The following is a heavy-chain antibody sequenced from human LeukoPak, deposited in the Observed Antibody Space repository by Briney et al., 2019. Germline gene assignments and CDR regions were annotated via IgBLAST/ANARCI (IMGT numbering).Heavy chain of an antibody. CDR3: ARVYGDYSREQFWLDP. V-gene: IGHV4-34*01. Sequence: PSETLSLTCAVYGGSFSGYYWSWIRQPPGKGLEWIGEINHSGSTNYNPSLKSRVTISVDTSKNQFSLNLRSVTAADTAVYYCARVYGDYSREQFWLDPWGQGTLVTVSS. J-gene: IGHJ5*02. D-gene: IGHD4-17*01. CDR2: INHSGST. CDR1: GGSFSGYY.